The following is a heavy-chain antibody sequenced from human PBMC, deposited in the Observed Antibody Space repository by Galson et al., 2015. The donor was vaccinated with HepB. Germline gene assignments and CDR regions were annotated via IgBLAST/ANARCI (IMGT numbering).Heavy chain of an antibody. Sequence: SLRLSCAASGFTFSSYPMHWVRQAPGKGLEWVADVRKKYYEDSVMGRFTISSDNSKNKLYMQMNSLRANDTAVYYGTRVLIVYSSWSRNNYYYGGMDVWGQGTTVTVSS. D-gene: IGHD6-19*01. V-gene: IGHV3-30*04. J-gene: IGHJ6*02. CDR3: TRVLIVYSSWSRNNYYYGGMDV. CDR2: VRKK. CDR1: GFTFSSYP.